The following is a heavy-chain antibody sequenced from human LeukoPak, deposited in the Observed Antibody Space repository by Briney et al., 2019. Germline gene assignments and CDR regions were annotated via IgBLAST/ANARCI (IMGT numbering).Heavy chain of an antibody. CDR3: ARAPIAAAGETEYFQH. J-gene: IGHJ1*01. Sequence: GGSLRLSCAASGFTFSSYAMGWVRQAPGKGLEWVANIKQDGSEKYYVDSVKGRFTISRDNAKNSLYLQMNSLRAEDTAVYYCARAPIAAAGETEYFQHWGQGTLVTVSS. CDR1: GFTFSSYA. CDR2: IKQDGSEK. D-gene: IGHD6-13*01. V-gene: IGHV3-7*01.